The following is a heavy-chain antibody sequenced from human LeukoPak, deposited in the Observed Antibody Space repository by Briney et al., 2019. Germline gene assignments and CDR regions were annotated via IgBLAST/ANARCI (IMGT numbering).Heavy chain of an antibody. V-gene: IGHV1-8*02. CDR2: MNPNSGNT. D-gene: IGHD6-19*01. Sequence: ASVKVSCKASGGTFSSYAISWVRQATGQGLEWMGWMNPNSGNTGYAQKFQGRVTMTRNTSISTAYMELSSLRSEDTAVYYCARGAVTGPHHDAFDTWGQGTMVTVSS. CDR1: GGTFSSYA. CDR3: ARGAVTGPHHDAFDT. J-gene: IGHJ3*02.